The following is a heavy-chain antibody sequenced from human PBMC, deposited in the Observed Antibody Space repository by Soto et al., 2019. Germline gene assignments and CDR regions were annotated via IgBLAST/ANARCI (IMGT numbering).Heavy chain of an antibody. CDR1: GFSFSNAW. V-gene: IGHV3-15*07. CDR2: IKRKSDGEAT. J-gene: IGHJ6*02. CDR3: TTGSVEGV. Sequence: EVQLVESGGGLVKPGGSLRLSCAASGFSFSNAWMNWVRQAPGKGLEWVGRIKRKSDGEATDYAGPVKGGFTVFRDDSKSSLYRQMNSLKGDDTAFYYCTTGSVEGVWGQGTTVTVS. D-gene: IGHD2-15*01.